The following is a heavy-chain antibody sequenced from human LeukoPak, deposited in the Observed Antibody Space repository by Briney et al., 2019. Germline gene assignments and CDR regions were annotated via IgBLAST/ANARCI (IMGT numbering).Heavy chain of an antibody. CDR3: ARDIYIGFWSARLCWFDP. CDR2: IYTSGST. Sequence: PSETLSLTCTVSGGSISSYYWSWIRQPAGKGLEWIGRIYTSGSTNYNPSLKSRVTMSVDTSKNQFSLKLSSVTAADTAVYYCARDIYIGFWSARLCWFDPWGQGTLVTVSS. D-gene: IGHD3-3*01. CDR1: GGSISSYY. J-gene: IGHJ5*02. V-gene: IGHV4-4*07.